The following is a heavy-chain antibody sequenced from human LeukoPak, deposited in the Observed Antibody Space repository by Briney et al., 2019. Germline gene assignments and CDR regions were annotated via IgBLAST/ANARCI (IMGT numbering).Heavy chain of an antibody. CDR1: GFTFSSYS. CDR3: APGYCSSSSCHHYFDY. D-gene: IGHD2-2*01. J-gene: IGHJ4*02. Sequence: GGSLRLSCAASGFTFSSYSMNWVRQAPGKGLEWVSYISSSSKTIYYADSVKGRFTISRDNAENSLYLQMNSLRAEDTAVYYCAPGYCSSSSCHHYFDYWGQGTLVTVSS. V-gene: IGHV3-48*01. CDR2: ISSSSKTI.